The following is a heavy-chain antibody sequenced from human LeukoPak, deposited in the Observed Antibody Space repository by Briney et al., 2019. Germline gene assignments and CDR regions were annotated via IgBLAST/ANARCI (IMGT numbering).Heavy chain of an antibody. CDR2: IIGNSGFT. D-gene: IGHD1-26*01. CDR3: ARVRGYSGSYYFDY. V-gene: IGHV3-11*05. J-gene: IGHJ4*02. CDR1: GLTFSDFY. Sequence: GGSLRLSCAASGLTFSDFYMSWIRQAPGKGLEWLSYIIGNSGFTNYADSVKGRFTISRDNAKNSLYLQMSSLRAEDTAVYYCARVRGYSGSYYFDYWGQGTLVTVSS.